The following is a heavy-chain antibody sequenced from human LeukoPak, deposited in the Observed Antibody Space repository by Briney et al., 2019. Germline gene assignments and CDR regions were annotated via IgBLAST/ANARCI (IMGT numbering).Heavy chain of an antibody. J-gene: IGHJ4*02. Sequence: ASVKVSRKASGYTFTGYYMHWVRQAPGQGLEWMGWINPNSGGTNYAQKFQGRVTMTRDTSISTAYMELSRLRSDDTAVYYCARDIPIVVVPAAIEKYDYWGQGTLVTVSS. CDR3: ARDIPIVVVPAAIEKYDY. CDR1: GYTFTGYY. D-gene: IGHD2-2*01. V-gene: IGHV1-2*02. CDR2: INPNSGGT.